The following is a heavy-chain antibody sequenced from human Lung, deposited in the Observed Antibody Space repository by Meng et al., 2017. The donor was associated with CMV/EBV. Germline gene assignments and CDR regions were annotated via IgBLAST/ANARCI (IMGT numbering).Heavy chain of an antibody. Sequence: SVKVSXKASGGPFSNYAVSWVRQAPGQGLEWMGGIIPMLEITNYAQKFQGRVTITAVKSTGTALMELSSLRSDDTAVYYCARGGFWLGHYSWFDPWGQGTLVTVSS. CDR2: IIPMLEIT. D-gene: IGHD3-3*01. CDR3: ARGGFWLGHYSWFDP. CDR1: GGPFSNYA. J-gene: IGHJ5*02. V-gene: IGHV1-69*10.